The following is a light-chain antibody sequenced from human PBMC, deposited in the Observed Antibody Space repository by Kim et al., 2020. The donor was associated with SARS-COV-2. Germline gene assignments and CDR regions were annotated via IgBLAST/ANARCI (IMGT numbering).Light chain of an antibody. V-gene: IGLV1-44*01. CDR2: RDN. Sequence: GQRGTISWCGSGSTSGNNIVSGDPRLPGSAPKLLIFRDNYRPSGVPDRFSGSKSGTSASLAISGLQSDDEGDYHCAARDDSLNGWVFGGGTQLTVL. CDR1: GSTSGNNI. J-gene: IGLJ3*02. CDR3: AARDDSLNGWV.